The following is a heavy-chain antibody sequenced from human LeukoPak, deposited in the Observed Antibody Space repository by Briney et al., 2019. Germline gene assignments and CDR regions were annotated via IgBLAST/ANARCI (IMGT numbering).Heavy chain of an antibody. CDR3: ARVLGPANYDFWSGYYTGNDAFDI. J-gene: IGHJ3*02. V-gene: IGHV3-48*03. D-gene: IGHD3-3*01. Sequence: GGSLRLSCAASGFTFSSYEMNWVRQAPGKGLEWVSSISSSSSTIYYADSVKGRFTISRDNAKNSLYLQMNSLRAEDTAVYYCARVLGPANYDFWSGYYTGNDAFDIWGQGTMVTVSS. CDR1: GFTFSSYE. CDR2: ISSSSSTI.